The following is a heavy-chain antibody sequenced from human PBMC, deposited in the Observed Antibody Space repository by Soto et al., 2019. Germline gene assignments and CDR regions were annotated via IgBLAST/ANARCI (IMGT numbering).Heavy chain of an antibody. CDR1: GFAFSRYW. Sequence: EVQLVESGGGLVQPGGSLRLSCAASGFAFSRYWMHWVRHAPGKGLVWVSRINTDGSATANADSVKGRFTISRDNAKNTLYLQMSILRAEDTAVYYCVRDSDRGPPGVYYGMDDWGQGTRVTVSS. J-gene: IGHJ6*02. CDR2: INTDGSAT. D-gene: IGHD1-26*01. V-gene: IGHV3-74*01. CDR3: VRDSDRGPPGVYYGMDD.